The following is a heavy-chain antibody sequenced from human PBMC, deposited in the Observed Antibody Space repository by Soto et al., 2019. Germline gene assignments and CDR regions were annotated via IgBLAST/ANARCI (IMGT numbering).Heavy chain of an antibody. CDR2: IYPGNSDT. J-gene: IGHJ2*01. Sequence: GESLKISCKGSGYSFTSYWIGWVRQMPGKGLEWMGIIYPGNSDTRYSPSFQGQVTISADKSISTAYLQWSSLKASDTAIYYCARHVLRGSWYFDLWGRGTLVTVSS. CDR3: ARHVLRGSWYFDL. D-gene: IGHD3-3*01. V-gene: IGHV5-51*01. CDR1: GYSFTSYW.